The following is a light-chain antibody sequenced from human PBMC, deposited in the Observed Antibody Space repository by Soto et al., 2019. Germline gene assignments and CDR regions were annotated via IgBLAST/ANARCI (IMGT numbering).Light chain of an antibody. CDR3: SSYAGSNNFVV. V-gene: IGLV2-8*01. CDR1: SSDVGGYNY. J-gene: IGLJ1*01. Sequence: QSVLTQPPSASGSPGQSVTISCTGTSSDVGGYNYVSWYQQHPGKAPKLMIYEVSKRPSGVPDRFSGSKSGNTASLTVFGLQAEDEADYYCSSYAGSNNFVVFGTGTKVTVL. CDR2: EVS.